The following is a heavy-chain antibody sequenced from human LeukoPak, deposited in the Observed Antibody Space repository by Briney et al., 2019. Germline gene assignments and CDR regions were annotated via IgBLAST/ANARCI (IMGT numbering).Heavy chain of an antibody. Sequence: PSETLSLTCTVSGGSISSSSYYWGWIRQPPGKGLEWIGSIYYSGSTYYNPSLKSRVTISVDTSKNQFSLKLSSVTAADTAVYYYARLTLKDYVWGSYRSKKYYFDYWGQGTLVTVSS. D-gene: IGHD3-16*02. CDR1: GGSISSSSYY. J-gene: IGHJ4*02. V-gene: IGHV4-39*07. CDR3: ARLTLKDYVWGSYRSKKYYFDY. CDR2: IYYSGST.